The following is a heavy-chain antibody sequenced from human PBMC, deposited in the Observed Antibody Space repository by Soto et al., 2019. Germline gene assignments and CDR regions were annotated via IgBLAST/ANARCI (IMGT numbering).Heavy chain of an antibody. CDR2: MNSDGSST. D-gene: IGHD5-12*01. CDR1: GFTFSSYW. V-gene: IGHV3-74*01. J-gene: IGHJ4*02. Sequence: EVQLVESGGGLVQPGGSLRLSCAASGFTFSSYWMHWVRQAPGKGLVWVSRMNSDGSSTSYAESVKGRFTISRDNAKNTLYLQMNSLGAEDTAVYYCARENSWVPTAGGGFDYWGQGTLVTVSS. CDR3: ARENSWVPTAGGGFDY.